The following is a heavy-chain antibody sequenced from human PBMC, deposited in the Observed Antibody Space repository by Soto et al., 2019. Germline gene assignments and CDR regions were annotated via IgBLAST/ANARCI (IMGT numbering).Heavy chain of an antibody. J-gene: IGHJ5*02. V-gene: IGHV1-69*13. CDR1: AGTFPHYA. Sequence: SVKVSCKASAGTFPHYALSWVRQAPGQGLEWMGGIIPVLATTTYAQKVQGRVSISADESTSTAYIELSSLNSEETAVYDCACNWGNSVGNWLAPSGQGTLVTVSS. D-gene: IGHD7-27*01. CDR2: IIPVLATT. CDR3: ACNWGNSVGNWLAP.